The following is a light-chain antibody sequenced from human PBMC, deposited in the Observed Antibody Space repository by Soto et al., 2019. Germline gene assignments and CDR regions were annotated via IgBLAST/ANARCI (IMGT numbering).Light chain of an antibody. J-gene: IGKJ5*01. CDR3: QQRSNWPIT. V-gene: IGKV3-11*01. CDR2: DAS. Sequence: EIVVTQSPATLSLSPWERATLSCRASQSVSSYLAWYQQKPGQAPRLPIYDASNRATGIPARFSGSGSGTDFTLTISSLEPEDFAVYYCQQRSNWPITFGQGTRLEIK. CDR1: QSVSSY.